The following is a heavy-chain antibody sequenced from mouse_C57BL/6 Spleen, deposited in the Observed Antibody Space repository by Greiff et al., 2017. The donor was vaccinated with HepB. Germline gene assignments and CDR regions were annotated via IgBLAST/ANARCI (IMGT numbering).Heavy chain of an antibody. V-gene: IGHV5-9-1*02. CDR2: ISSGGGYI. J-gene: IGHJ2*01. D-gene: IGHD3-2*02. Sequence: DVMLVESGEGLVKPGGSLKLSCAASGFTFSSYAMSWVRQTPEKRLEWVAYISSGGGYIYYADTVKGRFTISRDNARNTLYLQMSSLKSEDTAMYYCTRYSSGRFDYWGQGTTLTVSS. CDR1: GFTFSSYA. CDR3: TRYSSGRFDY.